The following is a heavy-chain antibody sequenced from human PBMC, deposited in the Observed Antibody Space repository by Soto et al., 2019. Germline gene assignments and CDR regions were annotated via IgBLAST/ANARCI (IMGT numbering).Heavy chain of an antibody. V-gene: IGHV3-11*01. CDR3: SYYDFWSGYLAY. D-gene: IGHD3-3*01. J-gene: IGHJ4*02. CDR1: GFTFSDYY. Sequence: GGSLRLSCAASGFTFSDYYMSWIRQAPGKGLEWVSYISSSGSTIYYADSVKGRFTISRDNAKNSLYLQMNSLRAEDTAVYYFSYYDFWSGYLAYWGQGPLDTVSS. CDR2: ISSSGSTI.